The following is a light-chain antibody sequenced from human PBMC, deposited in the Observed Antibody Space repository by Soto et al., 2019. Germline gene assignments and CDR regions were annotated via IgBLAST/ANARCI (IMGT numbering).Light chain of an antibody. V-gene: IGKV3-15*01. Sequence: EIVMTQSPATLSVSPGERATLSCRASQSLSSNLAWYQQRPGQAPRLLIYGASTRATSIPARFSGSGSATEFTLTISSLQSEDFAVYYCQQYFDWPRTFGQGTKLEIK. J-gene: IGKJ2*01. CDR1: QSLSSN. CDR2: GAS. CDR3: QQYFDWPRT.